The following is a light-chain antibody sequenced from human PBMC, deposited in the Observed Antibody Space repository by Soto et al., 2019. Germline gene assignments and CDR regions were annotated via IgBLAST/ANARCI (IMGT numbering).Light chain of an antibody. Sequence: DIEMTQSPSSLSASVGDRVTITCRASQTIASHLNWYQQKPGEAPKLLIYAASSLQCGVPSRFSGTSSGTTFTLIISSLQPEDFATYSCQQSHTFPLTFGPGTRVEIK. CDR2: AAS. CDR1: QTIASH. V-gene: IGKV1-39*01. J-gene: IGKJ3*01. CDR3: QQSHTFPLT.